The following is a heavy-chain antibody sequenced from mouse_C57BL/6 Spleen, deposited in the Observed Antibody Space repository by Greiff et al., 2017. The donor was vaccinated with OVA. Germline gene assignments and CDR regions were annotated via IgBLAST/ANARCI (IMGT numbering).Heavy chain of an antibody. Sequence: VQLQQPGAELVMPGASVKLSCKASGYTFTSYWMHWVKQRPGQGLEWIGEIDPSDSYTNYNQKFKGKSTLTVDKSSSTAYMQLSSLTSEDSAVYYCARRETGRGFDYWGQGTTLTVSS. J-gene: IGHJ2*01. CDR2: IDPSDSYT. V-gene: IGHV1-69*01. CDR1: GYTFTSYW. D-gene: IGHD4-1*01. CDR3: ARRETGRGFDY.